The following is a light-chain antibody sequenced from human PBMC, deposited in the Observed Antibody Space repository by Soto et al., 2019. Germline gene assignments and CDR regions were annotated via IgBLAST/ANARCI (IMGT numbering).Light chain of an antibody. CDR3: QVWDSTTDLVI. J-gene: IGLJ2*01. CDR1: KIGRKN. V-gene: IGLV3-21*02. CDR2: DDS. Sequence: SYELTQAPSVSVAPGQTATINCGGDKIGRKNVHWYQQRPGQAPVVVVYDDSDRPSGVPERSSGSNAANTATLTIARVEGGDDADYYCQVWDSTTDLVIFGGGTKLTVL.